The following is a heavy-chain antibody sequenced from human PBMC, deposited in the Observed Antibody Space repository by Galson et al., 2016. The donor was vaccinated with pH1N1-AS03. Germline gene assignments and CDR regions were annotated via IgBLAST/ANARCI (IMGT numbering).Heavy chain of an antibody. CDR3: ARVEGIASTPGD. V-gene: IGHV1-2*02. CDR2: VNPNTGVT. CDR1: GYAFTAYY. D-gene: IGHD6-13*01. Sequence: SVKVSCKASGYAFTAYYIHWVRQAPGQGLEWMGFVNPNTGVTIYAQKFKGRVTMTRDTSNSTAYMELRGLGTDDSAFYYFARVEGIASTPGDWGQGSLLPVSS. J-gene: IGHJ4*02.